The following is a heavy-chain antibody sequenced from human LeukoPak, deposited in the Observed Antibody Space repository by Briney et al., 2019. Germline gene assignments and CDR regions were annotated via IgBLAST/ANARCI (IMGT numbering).Heavy chain of an antibody. D-gene: IGHD2-2*01. V-gene: IGHV3-7*01. CDR3: ARNARGPGDY. J-gene: IGHJ4*02. CDR2: INQDESEE. Sequence: GGSLRLSCAASGLPFSTFWMNWVRQAPGKGLEWVANINQDESEEYYVDSVKGRFTISRDNAKNSVYLQMNSLRVEDTGIYYCARNARGPGDYWGQGTVVTVSS. CDR1: GLPFSTFW.